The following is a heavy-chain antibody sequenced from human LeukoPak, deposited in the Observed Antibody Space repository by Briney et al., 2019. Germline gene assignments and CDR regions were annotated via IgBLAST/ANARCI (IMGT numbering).Heavy chain of an antibody. V-gene: IGHV3-7*01. CDR2: IKGDGSEI. CDR1: GFTFSNYW. J-gene: IGHJ4*02. Sequence: GGSLRLSCEASGFTFSNYWMSWVRQAPGKRLEWVANIKGDGSEIYYVDSVKGRFTISRDNDKNSLYLLMNSRRAEDTAVYYCARDGSSFDYWGQGALVTVSS. D-gene: IGHD2-15*01. CDR3: ARDGSSFDY.